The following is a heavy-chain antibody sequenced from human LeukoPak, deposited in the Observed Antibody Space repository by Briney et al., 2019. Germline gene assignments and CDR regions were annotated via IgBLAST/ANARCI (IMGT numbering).Heavy chain of an antibody. CDR2: IYYSGST. CDR3: ARRYSSSWYPDAFDI. Sequence: SETLSLTCTVSGGSISSSSYYWGWIRRPPGKGLEWIGSIYYSGSTYYNPSLKSRVTISVDTSKNQFSLKLSSVTAADTAVYYCARRYSSSWYPDAFDIWGQGTMVTVSS. J-gene: IGHJ3*02. D-gene: IGHD6-13*01. V-gene: IGHV4-39*01. CDR1: GGSISSSSYY.